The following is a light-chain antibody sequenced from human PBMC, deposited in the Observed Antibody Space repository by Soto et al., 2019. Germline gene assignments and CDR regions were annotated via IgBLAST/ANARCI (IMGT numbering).Light chain of an antibody. Sequence: QSALTQPASVSGSDGQSITISCTGTSSDVGDYNFVSWYQQHPGKAPKLMIYEVSNLPSGVSNRFSGSKSGNTASLTISGLQGEDEADYYCSSYTSSSTYVFGTGTKLTVL. J-gene: IGLJ1*01. V-gene: IGLV2-14*01. CDR1: SSDVGDYNF. CDR2: EVS. CDR3: SSYTSSSTYV.